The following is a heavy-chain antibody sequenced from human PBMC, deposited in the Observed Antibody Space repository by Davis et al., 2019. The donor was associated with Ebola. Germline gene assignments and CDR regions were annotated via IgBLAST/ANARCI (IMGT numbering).Heavy chain of an antibody. CDR1: GFTLAIYA. V-gene: IGHV1-3*01. J-gene: IGHJ4*02. Sequence: ASVKVSCKASGFTLAIYAIHWVRQAPGQRLEWMGWVHGGNGNTKYSQRFQGRVTITTDTSASTAYLDLTSLRSDDTAVFYCARDSPEENGDYYFDYWGQGTLVTVSS. CDR3: ARDSPEENGDYYFDY. CDR2: VHGGNGNT. D-gene: IGHD4-17*01.